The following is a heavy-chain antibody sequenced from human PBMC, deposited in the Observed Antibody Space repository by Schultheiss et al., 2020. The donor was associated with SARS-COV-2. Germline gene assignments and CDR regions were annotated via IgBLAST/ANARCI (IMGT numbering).Heavy chain of an antibody. Sequence: GESLKISCAASGFTFSSYAMHWVRQAPGKGLEWVAVIWYDGSNKYYAESVKGRFTISRDNSKNTLYLQMNSLRAEDTAVYYCARAPVARYGMDVWGQGTTVTVSS. D-gene: IGHD6-19*01. V-gene: IGHV3-30*07. CDR1: GFTFSSYA. CDR3: ARAPVARYGMDV. J-gene: IGHJ6*02. CDR2: IWYDGSNK.